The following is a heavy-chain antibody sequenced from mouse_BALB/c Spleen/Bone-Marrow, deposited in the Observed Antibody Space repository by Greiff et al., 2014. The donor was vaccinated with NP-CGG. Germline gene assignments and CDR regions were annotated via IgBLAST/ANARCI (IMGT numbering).Heavy chain of an antibody. CDR1: GYAFTNYW. J-gene: IGHJ4*01. CDR2: INPGSGGI. D-gene: IGHD1-1*01. V-gene: IGHV1-54*01. Sequence: VQLQQSGAELVRPGTSVKVSCKASGYAFTNYWIEWIKQRPGQGLEWIGVINPGSGGINYNEKFKGKATLTADKSSSTAYMQXXSLTSDDSAVYFCARELVRGMDYWGQGTSVTVSS. CDR3: ARELVRGMDY.